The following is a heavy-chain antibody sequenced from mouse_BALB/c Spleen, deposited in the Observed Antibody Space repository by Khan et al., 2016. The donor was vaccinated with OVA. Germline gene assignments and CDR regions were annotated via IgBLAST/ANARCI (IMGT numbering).Heavy chain of an antibody. V-gene: IGHV3-2*02. CDR3: ARTARIKY. Sequence: EVQLQESGPGLVKPSQSLSLTCTVTGYSIPSGYGWNWIRQFPGNKLEWMGYISYRVSTNYNPSPKSRISITRDTSKNQFFLQLNSVTTEDTATYYSARTARIKYWGQGTTLTVSS. D-gene: IGHD1-2*01. J-gene: IGHJ2*01. CDR2: ISYRVST. CDR1: GYSIPSGYG.